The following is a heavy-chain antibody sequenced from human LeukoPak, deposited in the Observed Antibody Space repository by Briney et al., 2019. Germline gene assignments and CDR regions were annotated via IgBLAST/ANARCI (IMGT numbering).Heavy chain of an antibody. CDR3: VRDRANIAMAGGWFDP. J-gene: IGHJ5*02. CDR1: GFTFSSYE. CDR2: ISTSSSYI. Sequence: GGSLRLSCAASGFTFSSYEMTWVRQAPGKGLEWVSSISTSSSYIYYADSLKGRFTISRDNAKNSLYLQMSSLRAEDTAVYYCVRDRANIAMAGGWFDPWGQGALVTVSS. D-gene: IGHD6-19*01. V-gene: IGHV3-21*01.